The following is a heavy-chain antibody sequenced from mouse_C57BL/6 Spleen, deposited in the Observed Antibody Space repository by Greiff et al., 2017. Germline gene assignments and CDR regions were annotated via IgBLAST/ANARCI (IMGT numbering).Heavy chain of an antibody. CDR1: GFNIKDDY. CDR2: IDPENGDT. D-gene: IGHD1-1*01. CDR3: TCYPAWFAY. V-gene: IGHV14-4*01. J-gene: IGHJ3*01. Sequence: VQLQQSGAELVRPGASVKLSCTASGFNIKDDYMHWVKQRPEQGLEWIGWIDPENGDTEYASKFQGKATITAATSSHTAYLQLSSLTSEDTAVYYCTCYPAWFAYWGQGTLVTVSA.